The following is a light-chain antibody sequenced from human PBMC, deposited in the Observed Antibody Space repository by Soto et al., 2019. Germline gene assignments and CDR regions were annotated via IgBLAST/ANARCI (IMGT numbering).Light chain of an antibody. CDR1: SSNIGRNT. CDR2: SNN. CDR3: AAWDDSLNGHYV. V-gene: IGLV1-44*01. Sequence: QSVLTQPPSASGTPGRRVTSFCFGSSSNIGRNTVNWYQQLPGTAPKHLIYSNNQRPSGVPDRFSGSKSGTSASLAISGLQSEDEADYYCAAWDDSLNGHYVFGTGTKVTVL. J-gene: IGLJ1*01.